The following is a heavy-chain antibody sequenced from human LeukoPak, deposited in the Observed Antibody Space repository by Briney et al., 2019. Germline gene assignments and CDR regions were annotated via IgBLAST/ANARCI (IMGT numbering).Heavy chain of an antibody. CDR3: ARSKDAFDI. Sequence: KPGGSLRLSCAASGFIFSNYGMIWVRQAPGKGPEWVSSISSISTYTHYADSVKGRFIISKDNAENSLFLQMNSLRAEDTAVYYCARSKDAFDIWGQGTMVTVSS. J-gene: IGHJ3*02. CDR2: ISSISTYT. CDR1: GFIFSNYG. V-gene: IGHV3-21*01.